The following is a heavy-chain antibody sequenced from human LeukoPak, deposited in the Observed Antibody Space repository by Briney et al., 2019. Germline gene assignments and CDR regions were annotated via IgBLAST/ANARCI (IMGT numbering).Heavy chain of an antibody. CDR3: AKGYGFGTDH. CDR1: GFTFSTYG. CDR2: IRYDGGKQ. Sequence: GGSLRLSCAASGFTFSTYGMHWVRQAPGKGLEWVAFIRYDGGKQYYVDSVKGRFTISRDNSKNTLYLQMNSLRPEDTAVYYCAKGYGFGTDHWGQGTLVTVSS. D-gene: IGHD3-3*01. V-gene: IGHV3-30*02. J-gene: IGHJ4*02.